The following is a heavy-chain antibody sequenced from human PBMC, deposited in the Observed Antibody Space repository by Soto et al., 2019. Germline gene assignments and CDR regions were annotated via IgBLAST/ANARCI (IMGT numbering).Heavy chain of an antibody. CDR2: IYWNDDK. Sequence: QITLKESGPTLVKPTQTLTLTCTFSGFSLSTSGVGVGWIRQPPGKALEWLALIYWNDDKRYSPSLKSRLTITKDTSKNQVVLTMTNMDPEDTATYYCAHRGWDYDFWSGYYEFDYWGQGTLVTVSS. V-gene: IGHV2-5*01. CDR1: GFSLSTSGVG. D-gene: IGHD3-3*01. CDR3: AHRGWDYDFWSGYYEFDY. J-gene: IGHJ4*02.